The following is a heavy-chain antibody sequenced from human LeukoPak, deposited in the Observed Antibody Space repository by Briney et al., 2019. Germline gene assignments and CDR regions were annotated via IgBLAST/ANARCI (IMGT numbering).Heavy chain of an antibody. J-gene: IGHJ4*02. CDR2: ISYTGTT. Sequence: KPSETLSLTCTVSCGSISSSSSYWGWIRQPPGKGLEWIGSISYTGTTYCNASLKSRVTISVDTSKNQYSLKLSYVPAADTAVYYCARVLAAAAHFDYWGQGTLVTASS. D-gene: IGHD6-13*01. CDR3: ARVLAAAAHFDY. V-gene: IGHV4-39*01. CDR1: CGSISSSSSY.